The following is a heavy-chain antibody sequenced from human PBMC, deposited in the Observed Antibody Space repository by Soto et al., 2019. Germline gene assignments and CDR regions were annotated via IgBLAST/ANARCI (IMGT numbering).Heavy chain of an antibody. CDR3: ARELGYCSSTSCYKGYYGMDV. CDR2: IWYDGSNK. V-gene: IGHV3-33*01. CDR1: GFTFSSYG. D-gene: IGHD2-2*02. Sequence: PVGSLRLSCAASGFTFSSYGMHWVRQAPGKGLEWVAVIWYDGSNKYYADSVKGRFIISRDNSKNTLYLQMNSLRAEDTAVYYCARELGYCSSTSCYKGYYGMDVWGPGTTVTV. J-gene: IGHJ6*02.